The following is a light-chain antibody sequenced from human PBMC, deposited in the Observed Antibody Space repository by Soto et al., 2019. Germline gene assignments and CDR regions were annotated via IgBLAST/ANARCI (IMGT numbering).Light chain of an antibody. CDR2: DAS. J-gene: IGKJ4*01. Sequence: EIAMTQSPATLSVSPGERATLSCRASQGIGTTLAWYQQKPGQTPKLLIFDASTRATGVPARFSGGGSGTEFTLTINSLQSEDFAVYYCQRYNRWPLSFGGGTKVEIK. CDR3: QRYNRWPLS. CDR1: QGIGTT. V-gene: IGKV3-15*01.